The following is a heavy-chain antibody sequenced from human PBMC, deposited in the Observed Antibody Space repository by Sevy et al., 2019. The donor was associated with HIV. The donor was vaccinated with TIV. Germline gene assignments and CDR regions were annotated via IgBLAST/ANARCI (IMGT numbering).Heavy chain of an antibody. V-gene: IGHV3-30-3*01. D-gene: IGHD2-15*01. J-gene: IGHJ1*01. CDR2: ISYDGSNK. CDR1: GFTFSSYA. CDR3: ARVYSRYCSGGSCYLFQH. Sequence: GGSLRLSCAASGFTFSSYAMHWVRQAPGKGLEWVAVISYDGSNKYYADSVKDRFTISRDNSKNTLYLQMNSLRAEDTAVYYCARVYSRYCSGGSCYLFQHWGQGTLVTVSS.